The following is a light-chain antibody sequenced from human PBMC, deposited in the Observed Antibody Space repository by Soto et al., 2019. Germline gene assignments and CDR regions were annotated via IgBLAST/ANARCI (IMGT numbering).Light chain of an antibody. V-gene: IGLV4-60*02. CDR3: ETWDSNTHSV. J-gene: IGLJ3*02. CDR2: LEGSGSY. Sequence: QSVLTQSSSASASLGSSVKLTCTLSSGHSSYIIAWHQQQPGKAARYLMKLEGSGSYNKGSGVPDRFSGSSSGADRYLTISNLQFEDEADYYCETWDSNTHSVFGGGTNVTVL. CDR1: SGHSSYI.